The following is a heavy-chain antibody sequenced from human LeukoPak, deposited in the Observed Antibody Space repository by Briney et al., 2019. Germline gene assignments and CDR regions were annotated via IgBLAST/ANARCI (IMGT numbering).Heavy chain of an antibody. Sequence: ASVKVSCKAFGYTFTSNYMHGVRQAPGQGPDWLGVISPNGGSTTYAQKFQGRVTITADESTSTAYMELSSLRSEDTAVYYCARARDVTAMENTKRYYYYYMDVWGKGTTVTISS. CDR3: ARARDVTAMENTKRYYYYYMDV. CDR1: GYTFTSNY. CDR2: ISPNGGST. D-gene: IGHD5-18*01. J-gene: IGHJ6*03. V-gene: IGHV1-46*01.